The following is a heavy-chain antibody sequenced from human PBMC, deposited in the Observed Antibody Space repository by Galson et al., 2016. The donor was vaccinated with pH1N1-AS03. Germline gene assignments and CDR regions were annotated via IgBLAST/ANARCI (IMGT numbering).Heavy chain of an antibody. CDR1: GFTFRTFG. J-gene: IGHJ4*02. CDR2: IWNDGSLK. Sequence: SLRLSCAASGFTFRTFGMHWVRQAPGKGLEWEAVIWNDGSLKKYGDSVKGRFIISRDNSNNTVSLEMSSLRAEDTAVYYCVTGNQNYFDYWGQGTLVTVSS. D-gene: IGHD2-8*02. CDR3: VTGNQNYFDY. V-gene: IGHV3-33*01.